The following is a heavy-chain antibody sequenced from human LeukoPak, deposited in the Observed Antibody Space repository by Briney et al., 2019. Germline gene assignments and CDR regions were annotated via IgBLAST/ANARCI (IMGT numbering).Heavy chain of an antibody. CDR3: ARGYRVFDY. CDR1: RFSFSDSE. V-gene: IGHV3-48*03. D-gene: IGHD1-1*01. CDR2: INIGGDAT. Sequence: SGGSLRLSCADSRFSFSDSEMNWVRQAPGKGLEWISYINIGGDATYYADSVKGRFTISRDNAGNSLYLQMTSLRGEDTALYYCARGYRVFDYWGQGTLVTVSS. J-gene: IGHJ4*02.